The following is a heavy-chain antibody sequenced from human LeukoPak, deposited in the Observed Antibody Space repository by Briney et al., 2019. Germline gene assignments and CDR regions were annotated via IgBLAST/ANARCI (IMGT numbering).Heavy chain of an antibody. CDR2: IYYSGST. CDR3: ARDRKWLVLSD. CDR1: GGSISSGDYY. D-gene: IGHD6-19*01. V-gene: IGHV4-30-4*01. Sequence: PSETLSLTCTVSGGSISSGDYYWSWIRQPPGKGLEWIGYIYYSGSTYYNPSFKSRVTISVDTSKNQFSLKLSSVTAADTAVYYCARDRKWLVLSDWGQGTLVTVSS. J-gene: IGHJ4*02.